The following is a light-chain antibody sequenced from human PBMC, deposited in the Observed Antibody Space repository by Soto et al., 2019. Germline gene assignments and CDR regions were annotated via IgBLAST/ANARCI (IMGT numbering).Light chain of an antibody. CDR1: QSVSES. CDR2: DVS. CDR3: QQRSDWLPIT. Sequence: EIVLTQSPGTLSLSPGERATLSCRASQSVSESLAWYQQKPGQAPRLLIYDVSYRATGIPVRFSGSGSGTDFTLTISSLEPEDFAVYYCQQRSDWLPITFGQGTRLENK. V-gene: IGKV3-11*01. J-gene: IGKJ5*01.